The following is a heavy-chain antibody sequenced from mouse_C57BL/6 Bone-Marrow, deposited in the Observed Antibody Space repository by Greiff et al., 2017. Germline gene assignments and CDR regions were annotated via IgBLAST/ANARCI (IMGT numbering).Heavy chain of an antibody. CDR2: IDPGDGDT. V-gene: IGHV1-82*01. D-gene: IGHD2-5*01. CDR1: GYAFSSSW. CDR3: ARKGTYYSNFCAMDY. J-gene: IGHJ4*01. Sequence: VQLQQSGPELVKPGASVKISCTASGYAFSSSWMNWVKQRPGKGLEWIGRIDPGDGDTNYNWKFKGKATLAADKSSSTAYMQLSSLTSEDSAVYFCARKGTYYSNFCAMDYWGKGTSVTVSS.